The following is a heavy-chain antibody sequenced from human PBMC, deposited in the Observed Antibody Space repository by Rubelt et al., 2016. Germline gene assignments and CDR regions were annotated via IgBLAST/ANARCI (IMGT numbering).Heavy chain of an antibody. CDR1: GGSISSYY. J-gene: IGHJ1*01. CDR2: IYYSGSA. Sequence: QLQLQESGPGLVKPSETLSLICTVSGGSISSYYWSWIRQPPGKGLEWIGYIYYSGSANYNLSLKSRVTVSVVTSKHQFSLKLSSVTAADTAVYYCASYCSSTSCQGHFQHWGQGTLVTVSS. V-gene: IGHV4-59*12. D-gene: IGHD2-2*01. CDR3: ASYCSSTSCQGHFQH.